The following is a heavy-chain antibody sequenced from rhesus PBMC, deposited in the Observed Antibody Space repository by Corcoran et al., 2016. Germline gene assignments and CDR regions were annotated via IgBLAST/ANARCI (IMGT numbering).Heavy chain of an antibody. V-gene: IGHV2S2*01. CDR2: IDWDDDK. J-gene: IGHJ4*01. CDR3: ARSMVVGSFDY. CDR1: GFSLSTSGMR. Sequence: QVTLKESGPALVKPTQTLTLTCTFSGFSLSTSGMRVSWIRQPPGKALEWLARIDWDDDKYYTTLLKSRLTISKETSKNQVVLTMTNMDPVDTATYYCARSMVVGSFDYWGQGVLVTVSS. D-gene: IGHD2-21*01.